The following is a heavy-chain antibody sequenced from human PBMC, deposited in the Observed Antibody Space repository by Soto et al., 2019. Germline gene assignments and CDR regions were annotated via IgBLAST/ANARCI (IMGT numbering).Heavy chain of an antibody. D-gene: IGHD3-10*01. V-gene: IGHV1-3*01. J-gene: IGHJ5*02. Sequence: ASVKVSCKASGYTFTSYAMHWVRQAPGQRLEWMGLINAGNGNTKYSQKFQGRVTITRDTSASTAYMELSSLRSEDTAVYYCARDYYGSGSYRVLNWFDPWGQGTLVTVSS. CDR2: INAGNGNT. CDR1: GYTFTSYA. CDR3: ARDYYGSGSYRVLNWFDP.